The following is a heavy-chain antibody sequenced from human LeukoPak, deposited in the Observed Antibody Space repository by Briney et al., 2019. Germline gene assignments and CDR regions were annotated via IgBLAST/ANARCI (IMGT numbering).Heavy chain of an antibody. CDR1: GGALSVGTYY. V-gene: IGHV4-61*01. CDR2: IYYSGST. CDR3: ARHSSDDVFDI. J-gene: IGHJ3*02. Sequence: SETPSLTSTVSGGALSVGTYYWSWIRQPPGEGLEWIGYIYYSGSTNYNPSLKSRVTISVDTSKNQFSLKLSSVTAADPAVYYCARHSSDDVFDIWGQGTMVTVSS.